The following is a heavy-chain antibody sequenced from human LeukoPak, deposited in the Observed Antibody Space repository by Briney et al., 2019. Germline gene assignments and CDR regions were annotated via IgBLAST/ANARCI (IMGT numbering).Heavy chain of an antibody. Sequence: GGSLRLSCAASGFTFSSYAMSWVRQAPGKGLEWVSAISGSGGSTYYADSVKGRFTISRDNSKNTLYLQMNSLRAEDTAVYYCAKDRHHAIFGVVIVSDYWGQGTLVTVSS. V-gene: IGHV3-23*01. D-gene: IGHD3-3*01. CDR1: GFTFSSYA. J-gene: IGHJ4*02. CDR3: AKDRHHAIFGVVIVSDY. CDR2: ISGSGGST.